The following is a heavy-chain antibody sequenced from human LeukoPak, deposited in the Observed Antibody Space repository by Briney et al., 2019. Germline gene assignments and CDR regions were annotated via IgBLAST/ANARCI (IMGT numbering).Heavy chain of an antibody. CDR2: IRYDGSNK. CDR3: AKESPTPFDY. J-gene: IGHJ4*02. D-gene: IGHD4-23*01. Sequence: PGGSLRLSCAASGFTFSSYGMHWVRQAPGKGLEWVAFIRYDGSNKYYADSVKGRFTISRDNYKNTLYLQMNSLRAEDTAVYYCAKESPTPFDYWGQGTLVTVSS. CDR1: GFTFSSYG. V-gene: IGHV3-30*02.